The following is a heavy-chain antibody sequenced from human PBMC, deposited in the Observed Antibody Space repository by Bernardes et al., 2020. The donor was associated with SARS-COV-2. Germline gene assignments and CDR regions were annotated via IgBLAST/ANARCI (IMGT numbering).Heavy chain of an antibody. CDR3: ARGSDSSSWYYYYGMDV. V-gene: IGHV4-59*01. J-gene: IGHJ6*02. Sequence: SETLSLTCTVSGGSISSYYWSWIRQPPGKGLEWIGYIYYSGSTNYNPSLKSRVTISVDTSKNQFSLKLSSVTAADTAVYYCARGSDSSSWYYYYGMDVWGQGTMVTVSS. CDR1: GGSISSYY. CDR2: IYYSGST. D-gene: IGHD6-13*01.